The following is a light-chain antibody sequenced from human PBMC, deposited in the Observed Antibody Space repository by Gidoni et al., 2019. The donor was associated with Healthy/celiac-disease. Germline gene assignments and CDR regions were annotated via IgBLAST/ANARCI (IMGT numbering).Light chain of an antibody. CDR1: PSVSSY. Sequence: EIVLTQSPATLSLSPGERATLSCRASPSVSSYLAWYQPKPGQAPRLLIYDASNRATGIPARFSGSGSGTDFTLTISSLEPEDFAVYYCQQRSNWPGTFGQGTKVEIK. J-gene: IGKJ1*01. V-gene: IGKV3-11*01. CDR2: DAS. CDR3: QQRSNWPGT.